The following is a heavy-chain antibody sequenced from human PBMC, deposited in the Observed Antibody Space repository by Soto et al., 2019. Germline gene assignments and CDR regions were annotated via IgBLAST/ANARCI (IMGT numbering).Heavy chain of an antibody. J-gene: IGHJ4*02. CDR1: GFTFSNYY. CDR2: IKYDGNEQ. Sequence: GGSLRLSCAASGFTFSNYYMTWVRQAPGKGLEWVASIKYDGNEQNYVDSVKGRFTISRDNAKNSLYLQMNSLRAEDTALYYCSRENWFQDYWGQGTLVAVSS. CDR3: SRENWFQDY. D-gene: IGHD3-9*01. V-gene: IGHV3-7*03.